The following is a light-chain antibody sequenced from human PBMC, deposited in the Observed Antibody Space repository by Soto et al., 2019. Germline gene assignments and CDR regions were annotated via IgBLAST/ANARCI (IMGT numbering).Light chain of an antibody. CDR1: SSDVGAYNF. CDR3: CSYAGTDIPL. J-gene: IGLJ2*01. Sequence: QSVLTQPRSVSGSPGQSVTISCTGTSSDVGAYNFVSWYQHNPGKAPKLMIFDVSARPSGVPDRFSGSKSANTASLTISGLQTEDEADYYCCSYAGTDIPLVGGGTKLTVL. V-gene: IGLV2-11*01. CDR2: DVS.